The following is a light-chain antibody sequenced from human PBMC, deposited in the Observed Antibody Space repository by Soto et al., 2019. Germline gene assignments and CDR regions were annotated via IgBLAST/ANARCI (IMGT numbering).Light chain of an antibody. J-gene: IGKJ5*01. V-gene: IGKV1-33*01. CDR2: EAS. CDR3: QQNDNLPIT. Sequence: DIQMTQSPSSLSASVGDRVTITCQASQDIRKYLNWYQQEPGKAPKLLIYEASNLETGVPSRFSGSGSGTDFILTISSLQHEDIATYYCQQNDNLPITFGQGTRLEI. CDR1: QDIRKY.